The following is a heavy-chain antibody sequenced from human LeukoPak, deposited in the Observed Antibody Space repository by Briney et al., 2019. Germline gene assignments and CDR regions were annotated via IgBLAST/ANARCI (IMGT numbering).Heavy chain of an antibody. CDR3: ARSRGGIYHY. V-gene: IGHV3-74*01. D-gene: IGHD1-26*01. CDR2: INTDGSTT. Sequence: GGSLRLSCAASGFTFSNDWMHWVRQAPGKGLVWVSRINTDGSTTTYADSVKGRFTISRDNAKNTLCLQMNSLRVEDTALYYCARSRGGIYHYWGQGTLVTVSS. CDR1: GFTFSNDW. J-gene: IGHJ4*02.